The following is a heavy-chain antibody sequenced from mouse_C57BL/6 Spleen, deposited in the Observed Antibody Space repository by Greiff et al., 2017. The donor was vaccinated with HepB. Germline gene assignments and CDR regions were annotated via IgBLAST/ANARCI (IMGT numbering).Heavy chain of an antibody. Sequence: EVHLVESGGGLVKPGGSLKLSCAASGFTFSSYAMSWVRQTPEKRLEWVATISDGGSYTYYPDNVKGRFTISRDNAKNNLYLQMSHLKSEDTAMYYCARDCDYDVYYFDYWGQGTTLTVSS. CDR2: ISDGGSYT. CDR1: GFTFSSYA. V-gene: IGHV5-4*01. J-gene: IGHJ2*01. D-gene: IGHD2-4*01. CDR3: ARDCDYDVYYFDY.